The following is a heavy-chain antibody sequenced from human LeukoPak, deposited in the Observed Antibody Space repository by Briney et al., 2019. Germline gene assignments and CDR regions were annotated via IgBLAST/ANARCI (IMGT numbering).Heavy chain of an antibody. CDR2: ISAYNGNT. J-gene: IGHJ4*02. CDR1: GYTFTSYG. Sequence: ASVTVSCKASGYTFTSYGISWVRQAPGQGLEWMGWISAYNGNTNYAQKLQGRVTMTTDTSTSTAYMELRSLRSDDTAVYYCARAYSAYSSGWYSDYWGQGTLVTVSS. V-gene: IGHV1-18*01. CDR3: ARAYSAYSSGWYSDY. D-gene: IGHD6-19*01.